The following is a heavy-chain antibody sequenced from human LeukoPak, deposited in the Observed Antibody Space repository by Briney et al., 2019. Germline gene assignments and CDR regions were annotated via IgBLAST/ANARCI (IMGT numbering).Heavy chain of an antibody. CDR2: ISGSGGST. V-gene: IGHV3-23*01. D-gene: IGHD3-10*01. J-gene: IGHJ3*02. CDR1: GFTFSSYA. CDR3: AKGLRWNYYGSGSYGGTDAFDI. Sequence: GGSLRLSCAASGFTFSSYAMSWARQAPGKGLEWVSAISGSGGSTYYADSVKGRFTISRDNSKNTLYLQMNSLRAEDTAVYYCAKGLRWNYYGSGSYGGTDAFDIWVQGAMVTVSS.